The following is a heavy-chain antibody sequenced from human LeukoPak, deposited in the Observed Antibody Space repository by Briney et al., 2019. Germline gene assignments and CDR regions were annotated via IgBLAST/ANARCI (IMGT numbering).Heavy chain of an antibody. Sequence: ASVTVSCKASGYTFTSYGISWVRQAPGQGLEWMGWISAYNGNTNYAQKLRGRVTMTTDTSTSTAYMELRSLRSDDTAVYYCARVPLYGYYYMDVWGKGTTVTVSS. J-gene: IGHJ6*03. CDR3: ARVPLYGYYYMDV. V-gene: IGHV1-18*01. CDR1: GYTFTSYG. CDR2: ISAYNGNT. D-gene: IGHD3-16*01.